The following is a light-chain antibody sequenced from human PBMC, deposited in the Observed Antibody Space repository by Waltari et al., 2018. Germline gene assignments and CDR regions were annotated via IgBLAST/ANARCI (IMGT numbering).Light chain of an antibody. CDR1: QSIGSY. V-gene: IGKV3-11*01. CDR2: DAS. Sequence: EIVLTQSPATLSLSPGERATLSCRASQSIGSYLAWYQQQPGLAPSLLIYDASNSAAGIPARFSGSGSGTEFPLTISSLEPEDFAVYYCQHRSNWPPSFGQGTKVEIE. CDR3: QHRSNWPPS. J-gene: IGKJ2*01.